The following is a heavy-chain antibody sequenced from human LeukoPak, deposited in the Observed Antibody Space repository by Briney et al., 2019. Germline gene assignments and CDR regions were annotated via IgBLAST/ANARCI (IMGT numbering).Heavy chain of an antibody. CDR1: GDSISSGDYY. J-gene: IGHJ4*02. CDR2: ISSSGST. D-gene: IGHD3-10*01. CDR3: ARQVWDYYGSGSSTRYFDY. V-gene: IGHV4-61*02. Sequence: PSETLSLTCTVSGDSISSGDYYWSWIRQAAGKGLEWIGRISSSGSTNYNPSLKSRVTISVDTSKNQFSLKLSSVTAADTAVYYCARQVWDYYGSGSSTRYFDYWGQGTLVTVSS.